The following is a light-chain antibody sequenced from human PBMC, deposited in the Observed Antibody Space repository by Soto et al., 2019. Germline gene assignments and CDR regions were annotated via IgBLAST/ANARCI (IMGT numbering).Light chain of an antibody. J-gene: IGLJ2*01. CDR1: SGGIAINY. CDR2: EHN. V-gene: IGLV6-57*04. CDR3: QSYDSSTVI. Sequence: NFMLTQPHSVSESPGKTVTISCTRSSGGIAINYVQWYQQRPGSAPTTVIYEHNQRPSGVPDRFSGSTDGSSNSASLTICGLQTEDEADYYCQSYDSSTVIFGGGTKLTVL.